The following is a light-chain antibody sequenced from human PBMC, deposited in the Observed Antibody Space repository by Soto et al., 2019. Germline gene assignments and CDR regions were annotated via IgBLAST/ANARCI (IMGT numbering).Light chain of an antibody. CDR2: KAS. Sequence: DIQMTQSPSTLSASVGDRVTITCRASQTMSSWLAWYQEKPGKAPKLLIYKASTLESGVPSRFSGSGSATEFTLTISSLQPDDFATYYCQQYNSYPLTFGGGTKIEIK. V-gene: IGKV1-5*03. J-gene: IGKJ4*01. CDR1: QTMSSW. CDR3: QQYNSYPLT.